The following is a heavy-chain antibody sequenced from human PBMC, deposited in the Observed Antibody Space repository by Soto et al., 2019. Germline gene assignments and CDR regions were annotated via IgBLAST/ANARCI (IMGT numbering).Heavy chain of an antibody. Sequence: SETLSLTCTVSGGSISSYYWSWIRQPPGKGLEWIGYIYNSGSTNYNPSLKSRVTISVDTSKNQFSLKLSSVTAADTAVYYCARQDDSLKWFDPWGQGTLVTVSS. D-gene: IGHD3-3*01. CDR2: IYNSGST. J-gene: IGHJ5*02. V-gene: IGHV4-59*08. CDR1: GGSISSYY. CDR3: ARQDDSLKWFDP.